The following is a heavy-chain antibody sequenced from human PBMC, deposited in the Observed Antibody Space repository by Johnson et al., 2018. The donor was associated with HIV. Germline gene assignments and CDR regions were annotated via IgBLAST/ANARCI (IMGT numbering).Heavy chain of an antibody. J-gene: IGHJ3*02. Sequence: VQLVESGGGVIRPGGSLRLSCATSGFTFDDYGMSWVRQAPEKGLEWVSGINWNGGSTGYADSVKGRFTISRDNAKNSLSLQMNSLRAEDTAVYYCARPVVAADDACDIWGQGTMVTVSS. CDR2: INWNGGST. D-gene: IGHD2-15*01. CDR1: GFTFDDYG. V-gene: IGHV3-20*04. CDR3: ARPVVAADDACDI.